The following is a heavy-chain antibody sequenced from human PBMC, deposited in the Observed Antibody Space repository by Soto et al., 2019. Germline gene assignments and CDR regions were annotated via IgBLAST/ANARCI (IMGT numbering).Heavy chain of an antibody. D-gene: IGHD1-7*01. CDR3: ASRDPGTSVDY. V-gene: IGHV4-4*02. J-gene: IGHJ4*02. CDR2: IYRTGST. Sequence: QVQLQESGPGLVKPSGTLSLTCAVSGGSFTSNNWWTWVRQPPGQGLEWIGEIYRTGSTNYNPSLKSRVTISLDKSENQFSLKVTSLTAADTAVYYCASRDPGTSVDYWGQGTLATVSS. CDR1: GGSFTSNNW.